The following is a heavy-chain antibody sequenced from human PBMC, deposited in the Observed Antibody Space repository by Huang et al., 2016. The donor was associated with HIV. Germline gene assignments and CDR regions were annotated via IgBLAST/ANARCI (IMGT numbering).Heavy chain of an antibody. CDR2: FYYSGTN. CDR1: GGSISSSSYY. CDR3: ARHGRVAGHYYNNMDV. J-gene: IGHJ6*02. V-gene: IGHV4-39*01. Sequence: LQLQESGPGLVKSSETLSLICTVSGGSISSSSYYWGWIRQPPGKGPEWIGSFYYSGTNYYNPPLKSRVTISVDTSKNQFSLKVNSVTAADTAVYYCARHGRVAGHYYNNMDVWGRGTTVTVSS. D-gene: IGHD6-19*01.